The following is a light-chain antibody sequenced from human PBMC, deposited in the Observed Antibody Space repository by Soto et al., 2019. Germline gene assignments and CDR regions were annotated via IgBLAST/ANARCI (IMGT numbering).Light chain of an antibody. J-gene: IGKJ1*01. Sequence: EIVLTQSPGTLSLSPGERATLSCRASQIVAKNYLAWYQQEPGQAPRLLIYGPSTRATGIPDRFSGSGSGTDFTLTISRLKPEDFAVYYCHQYADYPQTFGQGTKVEIK. V-gene: IGKV3-20*01. CDR1: QIVAKNY. CDR2: GPS. CDR3: HQYADYPQT.